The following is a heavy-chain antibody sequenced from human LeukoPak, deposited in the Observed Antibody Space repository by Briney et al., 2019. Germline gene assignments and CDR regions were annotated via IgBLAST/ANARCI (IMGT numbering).Heavy chain of an antibody. J-gene: IGHJ6*03. Sequence: ASVKVSCKASGYTFTGYYMHWVRQAPGQGLEWMGWINPNSGGTNYAQKFQGRVTMTRDTSISTAYMELSRLKSDDTAMYYCARRGVQWQDGYYYYMDVWGKGTTVTVSS. CDR1: GYTFTGYY. CDR2: INPNSGGT. V-gene: IGHV1-2*02. CDR3: ARRGVQWQDGYYYYMDV. D-gene: IGHD6-19*01.